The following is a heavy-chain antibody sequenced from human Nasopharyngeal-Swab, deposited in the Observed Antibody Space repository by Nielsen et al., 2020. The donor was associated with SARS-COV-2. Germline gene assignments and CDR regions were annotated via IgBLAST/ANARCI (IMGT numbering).Heavy chain of an antibody. J-gene: IGHJ4*02. Sequence: ASVQVSCKASGYTFTSYYMHWVRQAPGQGLEWMGIINPSCGSTSYAQKFQGRVTMTRDTSTSTVYMELSSLRSEDTAVYYCAREEPSAPGYFDYWGQGTLVTVSS. CDR2: INPSCGST. CDR3: AREEPSAPGYFDY. V-gene: IGHV1-46*01. CDR1: GYTFTSYY.